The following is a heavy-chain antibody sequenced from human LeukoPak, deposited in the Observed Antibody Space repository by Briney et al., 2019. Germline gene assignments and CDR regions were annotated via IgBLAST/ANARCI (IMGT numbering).Heavy chain of an antibody. CDR1: GYSISSGYY. CDR2: IYHSGRT. CDR3: AGCSSGWSPYYYYMDV. D-gene: IGHD6-19*01. J-gene: IGHJ6*03. V-gene: IGHV4-38-2*01. Sequence: SETLSLTCAVSGYSISSGYYWGWIRQPPGKGLEWIGSIYHSGRTYYNPSLKSRVTISVDTSKNQFSLKLSSVTAADTAVYYCAGCSSGWSPYYYYMDVWGKGTTVTVSS.